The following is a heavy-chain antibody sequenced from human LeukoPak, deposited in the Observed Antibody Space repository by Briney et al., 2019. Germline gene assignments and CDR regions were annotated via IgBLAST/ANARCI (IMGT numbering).Heavy chain of an antibody. CDR3: ARGAGSNWRNWFDP. CDR1: GGSFSGYY. CDR2: INHSGST. D-gene: IGHD4-11*01. Sequence: SETLSLTCAVYGGSFSGYYWSWIRQPPGKGLEWIGEINHSGSTNYNPSLKSRVTISVDTSKNQFSLKLSSVTAADTAVYYCARGAGSNWRNWFDPWGQGTLVTVSS. J-gene: IGHJ5*02. V-gene: IGHV4-34*01.